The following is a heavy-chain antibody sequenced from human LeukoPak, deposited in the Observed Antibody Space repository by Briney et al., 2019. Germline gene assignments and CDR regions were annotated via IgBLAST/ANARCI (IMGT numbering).Heavy chain of an antibody. CDR3: ARGPISSGTYYVNY. Sequence: PSVKLSCKASGYTFTGYYVHWVRQAGGQGLEWRGWINTNTGGTNYAQKFQGRVTMTRDTSISTAYMELSRLRSDDTAVYYCARGPISSGTYYVNYWGQGTLVTVSS. V-gene: IGHV1-2*02. J-gene: IGHJ4*02. CDR2: INTNTGGT. D-gene: IGHD3-10*01. CDR1: GYTFTGYY.